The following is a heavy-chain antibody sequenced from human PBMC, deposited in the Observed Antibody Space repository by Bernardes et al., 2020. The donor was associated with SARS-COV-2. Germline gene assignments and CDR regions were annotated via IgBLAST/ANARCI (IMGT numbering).Heavy chain of an antibody. CDR3: ARAYCPSNTCWYGGYFDS. V-gene: IGHV3-30-3*01. CDR1: GFTFSHYA. CDR2: ISYDGGNR. D-gene: IGHD6-13*01. J-gene: IGHJ4*02. Sequence: GGSLRLSCAASGFTFSHYAMHWVRQAPGKGLEWVALISYDGGNRNYADSVKGRFTISRDNSKNTLYLQMNNLRTEDTTVYYCARAYCPSNTCWYGGYFDSWGQGTLVTVSS.